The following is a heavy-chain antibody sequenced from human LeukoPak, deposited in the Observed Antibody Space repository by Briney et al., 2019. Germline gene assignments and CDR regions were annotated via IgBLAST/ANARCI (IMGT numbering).Heavy chain of an antibody. J-gene: IGHJ4*02. Sequence: SETLSLTCTVSGGSIISYYWSWIRQPPGKGLEWIGNIYNSGSTNYNPSLKSRVTISVDTSKNQFSLKLSSVTAADTAVYYCARTLRYFDWLPAGETDYWGQGTLVTVSS. V-gene: IGHV4-59*08. CDR2: IYNSGST. CDR1: GGSIISYY. D-gene: IGHD3-9*01. CDR3: ARTLRYFDWLPAGETDY.